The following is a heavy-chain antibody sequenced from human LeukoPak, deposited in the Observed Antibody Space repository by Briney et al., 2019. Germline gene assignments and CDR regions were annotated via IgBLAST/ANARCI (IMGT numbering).Heavy chain of an antibody. CDR1: GYSFTNYW. D-gene: IGHD2-2*01. J-gene: IGHJ5*02. CDR2: THPGDSNT. CDR3: ARRYCDSTRCYYFDP. V-gene: IGHV5-51*01. Sequence: GESLKISCKASGYSFTNYWIGWVRQMPGKGLEWMGITHPGDSNTKYSPSFQGQVTTSADKSITTAYLQWSSLKASDTAMYYCARRYCDSTRCYYFDPWGQGTLVTVSS.